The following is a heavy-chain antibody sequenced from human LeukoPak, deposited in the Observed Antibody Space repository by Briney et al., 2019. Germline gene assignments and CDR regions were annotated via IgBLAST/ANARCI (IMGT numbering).Heavy chain of an antibody. D-gene: IGHD4-11*01. CDR2: ISGTGRTT. Sequence: GGSLRLSCAASGFPFSSYDMNWVRQTPGKGLEWVSYISGTGRTTYYAEYVKGRFTISRDNTKNSLYLQMNSLRAEDTAVYYCAREVTGYWGQGTLVTVSS. J-gene: IGHJ4*02. V-gene: IGHV3-48*03. CDR1: GFPFSSYD. CDR3: AREVTGY.